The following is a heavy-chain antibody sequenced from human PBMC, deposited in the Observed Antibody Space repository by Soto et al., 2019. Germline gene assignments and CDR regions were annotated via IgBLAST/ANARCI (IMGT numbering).Heavy chain of an antibody. J-gene: IGHJ5*02. CDR3: ARSLYCISTSCYGYNWFDP. CDR2: IYYSGST. V-gene: IGHV4-59*01. CDR1: GGSISSYY. Sequence: PSETLSLTCTVSGGSISSYYWSWIRQPPGKGLEWIGYIYYSGSTNYNPSLKSRVTISVDTSKNQFSLKLSSVTAADTAVYYCARSLYCISTSCYGYNWFDPWGQGTLVTSPQ. D-gene: IGHD2-2*01.